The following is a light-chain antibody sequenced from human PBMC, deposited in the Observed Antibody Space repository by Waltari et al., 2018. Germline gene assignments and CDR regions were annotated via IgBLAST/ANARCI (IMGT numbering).Light chain of an antibody. V-gene: IGLV3-1*01. CDR3: QGWDRKTGI. J-gene: IGLJ2*01. Sequence: SYELTRPPSVSVSSGQPASITSSGDKLGAKLVSWYRQKPGQPTVLGVYQDMKRPSGTHERFSGSNSARTATLTISGTQAVDEADYYGQGWDRKTGIFGGGNKLTV. CDR1: KLGAKL. CDR2: QDM.